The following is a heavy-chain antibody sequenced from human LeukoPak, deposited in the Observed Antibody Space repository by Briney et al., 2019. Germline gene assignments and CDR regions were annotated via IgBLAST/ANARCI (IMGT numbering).Heavy chain of an antibody. D-gene: IGHD2-2*01. J-gene: IGHJ4*02. Sequence: KPGGSLGLSCAASGFTFSLYAMNWVRQAPGKGLEWVSYINDDSSDIHYAGSVRGRFTISRDDARKTLYLQLSSLRVEDTAVYYCARDTFQPGLIDSWGQGTLVTVSS. CDR2: INDDSSDI. CDR1: GFTFSLYA. V-gene: IGHV3-21*05. CDR3: ARDTFQPGLIDS.